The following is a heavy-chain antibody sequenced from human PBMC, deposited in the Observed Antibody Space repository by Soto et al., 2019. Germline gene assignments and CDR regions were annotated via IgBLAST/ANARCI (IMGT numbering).Heavy chain of an antibody. V-gene: IGHV3-30-3*01. J-gene: IGHJ4*02. Sequence: QVQLVESGGGVVQPGRSLRLSCVASGFTFSNYAIHWVRQAPGKGLEWVAIISYDGSYKYYADSVKGRYTISRDNSKNPLYLQMNSLRAEDTAVYYCARSSGYDYGGDYWGQGTLVTVSS. CDR2: ISYDGSYK. CDR3: ARSSGYDYGGDY. D-gene: IGHD5-12*01. CDR1: GFTFSNYA.